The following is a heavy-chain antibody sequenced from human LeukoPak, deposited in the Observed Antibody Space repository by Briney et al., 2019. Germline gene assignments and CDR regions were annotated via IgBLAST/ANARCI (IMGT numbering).Heavy chain of an antibody. J-gene: IGHJ4*02. CDR3: AGGLTMGSDY. V-gene: IGHV3-21*04. D-gene: IGHD3-3*01. CDR1: GFTFSSYS. CDR2: ISSSSSYI. Sequence: PGGSLRLSCAASGFTFSSYSMNWVRQAPGKGLEWVSSISSSSSYIYYADSVKGRFTISRDNSKNTLYLQMNSLRAEDTAVYYCAGGLTMGSDYWGQGTLVTVSS.